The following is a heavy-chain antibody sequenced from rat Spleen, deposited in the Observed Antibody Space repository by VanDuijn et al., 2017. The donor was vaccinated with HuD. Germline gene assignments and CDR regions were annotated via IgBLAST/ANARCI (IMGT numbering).Heavy chain of an antibody. V-gene: IGHV5-7*01. D-gene: IGHD3-4*01. CDR1: GFTFSDYY. J-gene: IGHJ1*01. CDR2: LSYDATAP. Sequence: EVQLVESGGGLVQPGRSLKLSCAASGFTFSDYYMAWVRQAPTKGLEWVATLSYDATAPYYRDSVKGRFTISRDNAKSTLYLQLDSLRSEDTATYYCARHPQLGTYWYFDFWGPGTMVTVSS. CDR3: ARHPQLGTYWYFDF.